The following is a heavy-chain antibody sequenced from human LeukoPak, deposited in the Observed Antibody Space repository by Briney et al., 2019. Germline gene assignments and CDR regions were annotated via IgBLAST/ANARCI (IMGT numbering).Heavy chain of an antibody. Sequence: GGSLRLSCAASGFTFSSYWMSWVRQAPGKGLEWVANIKQDGSEKYYVDSVKGRFTISSDNAKNSLYLQMNSLRAEDTAVYYCARRYSSGWYSAFDIWGQGTMVTVSS. D-gene: IGHD6-19*01. CDR3: ARRYSSGWYSAFDI. J-gene: IGHJ3*02. CDR1: GFTFSSYW. CDR2: IKQDGSEK. V-gene: IGHV3-7*01.